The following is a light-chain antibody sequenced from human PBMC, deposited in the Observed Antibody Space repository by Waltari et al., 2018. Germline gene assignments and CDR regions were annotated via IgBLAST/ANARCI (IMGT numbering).Light chain of an antibody. Sequence: QSVLTQPPSVSAAPGQKVTISCSGSSSTIGNNDVSWYQQHPGAAPKLRIYDRHKRPPGIPDPFPGSQAGTSATLGITGLQTGDEADYYCGTWDSSLSAGVFGGGTKLTVL. CDR3: GTWDSSLSAGV. CDR2: DRH. J-gene: IGLJ3*02. V-gene: IGLV1-51*01. CDR1: SSTIGNND.